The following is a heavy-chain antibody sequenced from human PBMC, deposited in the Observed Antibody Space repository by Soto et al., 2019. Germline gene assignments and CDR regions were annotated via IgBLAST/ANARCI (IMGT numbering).Heavy chain of an antibody. CDR3: ARESEDLTSTFDY. J-gene: IGHJ4*02. CDR1: GYSFAGYW. CDR2: IDPSDSQT. V-gene: IGHV5-10-1*01. Sequence: GDSLKISCKGSGYSFAGYWITWGRQKPGTCLAWMGRIDPSDSQTYYSPSFRGHVTISATKSITTVFLQWSSLRASDTAMYYCARESEDLTSTFDYWGQGPRATVSS.